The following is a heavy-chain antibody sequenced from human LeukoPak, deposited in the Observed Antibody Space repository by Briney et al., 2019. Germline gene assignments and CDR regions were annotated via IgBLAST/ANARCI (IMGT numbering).Heavy chain of an antibody. J-gene: IGHJ6*02. Sequence: GRSLRLSLAAPGFTLSSYGMHLVRPAPGKGPGWVAVISYDGSNKYYADSVKGRFTISRDNSKNTLYLQMNSLRAEDTAVYYCAKDGPPDLYGMDVWGQGTTVTVSS. CDR2: ISYDGSNK. CDR3: AKDGPPDLYGMDV. V-gene: IGHV3-30*18. CDR1: GFTLSSYG.